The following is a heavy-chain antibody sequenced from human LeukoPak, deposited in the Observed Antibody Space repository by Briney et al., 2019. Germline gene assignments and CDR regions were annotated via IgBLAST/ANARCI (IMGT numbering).Heavy chain of an antibody. V-gene: IGHV4-59*12. Sequence: PSETLSLTCTVSGGSISSYHWSWIRQPPGKGLEWIGEIYHSGSTNYNPSLKSRVTISVDKSKNQFSLKLSSVTAADTAVYYCASPGGTYYYDSSGYYLRHAFDIWGQGTMVTVSS. J-gene: IGHJ3*02. CDR2: IYHSGST. CDR1: GGSISSYH. D-gene: IGHD3-22*01. CDR3: ASPGGTYYYDSSGYYLRHAFDI.